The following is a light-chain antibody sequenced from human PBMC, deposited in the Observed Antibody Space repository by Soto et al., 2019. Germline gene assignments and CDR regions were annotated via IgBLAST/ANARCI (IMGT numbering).Light chain of an antibody. CDR1: QSVSSSY. CDR3: QQGYT. V-gene: IGKV3-20*01. Sequence: EIVLTQSPGTLSLSPGERATLSCRASQSVSSSYLAWYQQKPGQATRLLIYGASSRATGIPDRFSGSGSGTDFTLTISRLEPEDFAVYYCQQGYTFGQGTKLEIK. J-gene: IGKJ2*01. CDR2: GAS.